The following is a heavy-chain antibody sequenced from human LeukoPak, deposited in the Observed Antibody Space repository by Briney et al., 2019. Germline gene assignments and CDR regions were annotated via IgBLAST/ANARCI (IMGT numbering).Heavy chain of an antibody. CDR2: IRYDGSNK. CDR1: GFTFSSYG. J-gene: IGHJ4*02. Sequence: TGGSLRLSCAASGFTFSSYGMHWVRQAPGKGLEWVAFIRYDGSNKYYADSVKGRFTISRDSSKNTLYLQMNSLRAEDTAVYYCAKDDEYSSGWYGDFDYWGQGTLVTASS. D-gene: IGHD6-19*01. CDR3: AKDDEYSSGWYGDFDY. V-gene: IGHV3-30*02.